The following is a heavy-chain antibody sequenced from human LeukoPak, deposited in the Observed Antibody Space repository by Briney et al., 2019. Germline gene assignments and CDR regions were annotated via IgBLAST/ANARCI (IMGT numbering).Heavy chain of an antibody. D-gene: IGHD6-13*01. V-gene: IGHV3-21*01. CDR2: ISSSSSYI. J-gene: IGHJ4*02. Sequence: PGGSLRLSCAASGLTFSTYSMNWVRQAPGKGLEWVSSISSSSSYIYYADSVKGRFTISRDNAKNSLYLQMNSLRAEDTAVYYCARDRESSSWFDYWGQGTLVTVSS. CDR3: ARDRESSSWFDY. CDR1: GLTFSTYS.